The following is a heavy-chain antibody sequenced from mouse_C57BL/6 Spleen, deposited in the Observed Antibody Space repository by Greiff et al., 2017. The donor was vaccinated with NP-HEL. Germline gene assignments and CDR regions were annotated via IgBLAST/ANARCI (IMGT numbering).Heavy chain of an antibody. CDR2: IYPGDGDT. Sequence: VQLQQSGPELVKPGASVKISCKASGYAFSSSWMNWVKQRPGKGLEWIGRIYPGDGDTNYNGKFKGKAKLTADKSSSTAYMQLSSLTSEDSAVYFCARSYYDYDRNFDYWGQGTTLTVSS. CDR1: GYAFSSSW. V-gene: IGHV1-82*01. CDR3: ARSYYDYDRNFDY. J-gene: IGHJ2*01. D-gene: IGHD2-4*01.